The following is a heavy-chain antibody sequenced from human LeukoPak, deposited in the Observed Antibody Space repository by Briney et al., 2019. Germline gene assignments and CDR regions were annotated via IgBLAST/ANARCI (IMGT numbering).Heavy chain of an antibody. CDR3: TTDPMIVVVLQTQYYFDY. V-gene: IGHV3-30*03. J-gene: IGHJ4*02. D-gene: IGHD3-22*01. CDR2: ISYDGSNK. CDR1: GFTFSSYG. Sequence: GESLRLSCAASGFTFSSYGMHWVRQAPGKGLEWVAVISYDGSNKYYADSVKGRFTISRDNSKNTLYLQMNSLKTEDTAVYYCTTDPMIVVVLQTQYYFDYWGQGTLVTVSS.